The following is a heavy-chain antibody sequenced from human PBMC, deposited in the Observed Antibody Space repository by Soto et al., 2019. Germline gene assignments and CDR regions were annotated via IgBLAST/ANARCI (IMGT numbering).Heavy chain of an antibody. CDR2: FSAGGRA. D-gene: IGHD4-17*01. CDR1: GFSFNNYA. Sequence: EVQLLESGGALVRPGGSLRLSCAASGFSFNNYALSWVRQAPGKGLEWVSTFSAGGRAYYAASMQGRFTIARDSSQEPVHLQISDLRPEDTAVYYCAKESLPEHYGDTLFDYWGQGTRVTVSS. V-gene: IGHV3-23*01. J-gene: IGHJ4*02. CDR3: AKESLPEHYGDTLFDY.